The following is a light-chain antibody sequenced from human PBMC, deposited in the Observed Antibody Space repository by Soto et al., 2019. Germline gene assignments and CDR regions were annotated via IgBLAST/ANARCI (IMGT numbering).Light chain of an antibody. CDR1: QSVSGRF. CDR3: QHHDSSPTWT. V-gene: IGKV3-20*01. CDR2: GAS. J-gene: IGKJ1*01. Sequence: EIVLTQSPGTLSLSPGERATLSCRASQSVSGRFLTWYQQKGGQAPRLLIYGASTRATGIPDRFSGSGSGTDFTLTISRLEPEDFAVYYCQHHDSSPTWTFGQGTKVEIK.